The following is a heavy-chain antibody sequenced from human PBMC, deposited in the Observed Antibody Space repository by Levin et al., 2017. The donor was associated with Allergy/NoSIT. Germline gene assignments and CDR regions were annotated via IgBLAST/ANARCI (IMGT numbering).Heavy chain of an antibody. D-gene: IGHD7-27*01. CDR3: AKDHLETGDDEGLYDY. CDR1: GFTFDDYA. V-gene: IGHV3-9*01. CDR2: ISWNSGSI. Sequence: GGSLRLSCAASGFTFDDYAMHWVRQAPGKGLEWVSGISWNSGSIGYADSVKGRFTISRDNAKNSLYLQMNSLRAEDTALYYCAKDHLETGDDEGLYDYWGQGTLVTVSS. J-gene: IGHJ4*02.